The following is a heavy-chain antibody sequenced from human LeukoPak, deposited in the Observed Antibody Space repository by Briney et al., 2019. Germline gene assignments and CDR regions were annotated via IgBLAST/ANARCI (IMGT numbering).Heavy chain of an antibody. J-gene: IGHJ4*02. Sequence: SETLSLTCAVYGGSFSGYYWSWIRQPPGKGLEWIGEINHSGSTNYNPSLKSRVTISVDTSKNQFSLKLSSVTAADTAIYYCAGDYTSRSYRFDYWGQGTLVTVSS. V-gene: IGHV4-34*01. CDR3: AGDYTSRSYRFDY. CDR2: INHSGST. D-gene: IGHD3-10*01. CDR1: GGSFSGYY.